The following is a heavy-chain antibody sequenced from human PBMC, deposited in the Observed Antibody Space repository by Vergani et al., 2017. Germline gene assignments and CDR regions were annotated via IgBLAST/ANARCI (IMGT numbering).Heavy chain of an antibody. J-gene: IGHJ4*02. CDR1: GFTFDDYA. CDR3: AKDFRMTTVTTGFDY. CDR2: ISWNSGSI. Sequence: EVQLVESGGGLVQPGRSLRLSCAASGFTFDDYAMHWVRQAPGKGLEWVSGISWNSGSIGYADSVKGRFTISRDNAKNSLYLQMNSLRAEDTALYYCAKDFRMTTVTTGFDYWSQGTLVTVSS. V-gene: IGHV3-9*01. D-gene: IGHD4-17*01.